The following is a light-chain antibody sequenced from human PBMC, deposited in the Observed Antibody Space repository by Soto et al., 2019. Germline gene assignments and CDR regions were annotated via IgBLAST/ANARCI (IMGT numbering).Light chain of an antibody. V-gene: IGLV2-8*01. CDR2: EVS. J-gene: IGLJ2*01. CDR1: SSDVGGYNY. CDR3: SSYAGSNNLV. Sequence: QSALTQPPSASGSPGQSVTISCTGTSSDVGGYNYVSWYQQHPGKAPKLMIYEVSKRPSGVPDRFSGSKSGNTASLTVSGHHAEDEADYYWSSYAGSNNLVFGGGTKLTVL.